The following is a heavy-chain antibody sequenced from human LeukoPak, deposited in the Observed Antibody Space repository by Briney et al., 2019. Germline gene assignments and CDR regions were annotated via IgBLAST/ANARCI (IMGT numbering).Heavy chain of an antibody. V-gene: IGHV4-59*01. Sequence: SETLSLTCTVSGGSLTSYYWSWVRQPPGKSLELIGYIYYTGRTNYNPSLKRRVTISVHPPKNQFSLKLSSVTAAETAVYYCTRMSFYGSGTYSPLDYWGQGTLVAVSS. CDR2: IYYTGRT. CDR3: TRMSFYGSGTYSPLDY. J-gene: IGHJ4*02. D-gene: IGHD3-10*01. CDR1: GGSLTSYY.